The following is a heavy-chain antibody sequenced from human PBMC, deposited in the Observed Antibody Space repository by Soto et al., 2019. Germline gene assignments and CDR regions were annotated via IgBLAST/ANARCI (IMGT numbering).Heavy chain of an antibody. CDR1: GYTFTSYA. J-gene: IGHJ4*02. D-gene: IGHD2-15*01. CDR3: ARGLPLTMDY. V-gene: IGHV1-3*01. Sequence: QVQLVQSGAEVKKPGASVKVSCKASGYTFTSYAMHWVRQAPGQRLEWMGWINAGNGNTKYSQRFQGRVTITRDTSASTXYXELSSLRSEDTAVFYCARGLPLTMDYWGQGTLVTVSS. CDR2: INAGNGNT.